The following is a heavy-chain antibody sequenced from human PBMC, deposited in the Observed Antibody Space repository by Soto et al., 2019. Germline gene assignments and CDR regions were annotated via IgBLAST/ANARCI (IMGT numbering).Heavy chain of an antibody. CDR3: ARVLGYCSSTSCPSDF. J-gene: IGHJ4*02. D-gene: IGHD2-2*01. CDR1: GFTFSSYA. CDR2: ISYDGSNK. V-gene: IGHV3-30-3*01. Sequence: PGGSLRLSCAASGFTFSSYAMHWVRQAPGKGLEWVAVISYDGSNKYYADSVKGRFTISRDNSKNTLYLQMNSLRAEDTAVYYCARVLGYCSSTSCPSDFWGQGTLGTGSS.